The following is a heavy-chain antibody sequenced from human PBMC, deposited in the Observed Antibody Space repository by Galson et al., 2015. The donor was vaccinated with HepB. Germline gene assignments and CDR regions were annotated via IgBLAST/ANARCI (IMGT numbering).Heavy chain of an antibody. CDR3: ARGERGGYDFWSGTTETYYFDY. CDR2: IIPIFGTA. CDR1: GGTFSSYA. J-gene: IGHJ4*02. D-gene: IGHD3-3*01. V-gene: IGHV1-69*13. Sequence: SVKVSCKASGGTFSSYAISWVRQAPGQGLEWMGGIIPIFGTANYAQKFQGRVTITADESTSTAYMELSSLRSEDTAVYYCARGERGGYDFWSGTTETYYFDYWGQGTLVTVSS.